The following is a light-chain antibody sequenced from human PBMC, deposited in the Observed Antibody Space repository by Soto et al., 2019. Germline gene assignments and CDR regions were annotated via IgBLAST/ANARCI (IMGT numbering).Light chain of an antibody. CDR2: EVT. J-gene: IGLJ1*01. V-gene: IGLV2-14*01. Sequence: QSALTQPASVSGSPGQSITISCTGTSSDVGAYNFVSWYQHHPGRAPNLIIYEVTIRTSGVSNRFSGSKSGNTASLTISGLQAEDEADYYCSSSTTSAPYVFGSGTKVTVL. CDR1: SSDVGAYNF. CDR3: SSSTTSAPYV.